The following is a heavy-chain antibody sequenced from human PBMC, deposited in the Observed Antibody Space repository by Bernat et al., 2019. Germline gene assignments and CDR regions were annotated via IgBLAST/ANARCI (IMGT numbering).Heavy chain of an antibody. D-gene: IGHD2-2*02. J-gene: IGHJ6*02. Sequence: QVQLQESGPGLVKPSETLSLTCAVSGYSISSGYYWGWIRQPPGKGLEWIGSIYYSGSTYYNPSLKSRVTISVDTSKSQFSRKLSSVTAADTAVYYCARDQVPAAIPDYYYYGMDVWGQGTTVTVSS. CDR3: ARDQVPAAIPDYYYYGMDV. V-gene: IGHV4-38-2*02. CDR2: IYYSGST. CDR1: GYSISSGYY.